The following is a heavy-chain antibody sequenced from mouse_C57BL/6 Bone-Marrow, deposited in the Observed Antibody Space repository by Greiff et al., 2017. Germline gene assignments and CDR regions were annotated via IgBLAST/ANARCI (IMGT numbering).Heavy chain of an antibody. CDR3: ARLLITTVVAPFDY. Sequence: VQLQQSGPELVKPGASVKISCKASGYSFTGYYMNWVKQSPEKSLEWIGEINPSTGGTTYNQKFKAKATLTVDKSSSTAYMQLKSLTSEDSAVYYCARLLITTVVAPFDYWGQGTTLTVSS. CDR2: INPSTGGT. V-gene: IGHV1-42*01. J-gene: IGHJ2*01. CDR1: GYSFTGYY. D-gene: IGHD1-1*01.